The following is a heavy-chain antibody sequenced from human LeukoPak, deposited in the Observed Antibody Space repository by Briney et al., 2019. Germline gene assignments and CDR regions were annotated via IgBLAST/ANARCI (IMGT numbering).Heavy chain of an antibody. V-gene: IGHV3-21*01. D-gene: IGHD6-13*01. CDR3: ARDQQQLVLLYYYGMDV. CDR2: ISSSSSYI. CDR1: GFTFSSYS. J-gene: IGHJ6*02. Sequence: GGSLRLSCAASGFTFSSYSMNWVRQAPGKGLEWVSSISSSSSYIYYADSVKGRFTISRDNAKNSLYLQMNSLRAEDTAVYYCARDQQQLVLLYYYGMDVWGQGTTVTVSS.